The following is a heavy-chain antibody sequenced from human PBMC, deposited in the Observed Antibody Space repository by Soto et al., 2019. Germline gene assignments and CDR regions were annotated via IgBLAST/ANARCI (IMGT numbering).Heavy chain of an antibody. CDR1: GYTFTNFG. CDR3: VRDSTWPC. V-gene: IGHV1-18*01. Sequence: GASVKVSCKASGYTFTNFGIHWARQAPGQGLEWMGWISAYNGNPNSAQNLQGRFPMPTDTSTSTAYMELRSLRSDDTAVYYCVRDSTWPCWGLGTLVTVSS. J-gene: IGHJ4*02. CDR2: ISAYNGNP. D-gene: IGHD5-12*01.